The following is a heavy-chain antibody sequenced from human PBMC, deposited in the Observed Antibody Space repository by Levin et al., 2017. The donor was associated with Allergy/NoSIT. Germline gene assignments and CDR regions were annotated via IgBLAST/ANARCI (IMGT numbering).Heavy chain of an antibody. CDR1: GGSFSGSY. J-gene: IGHJ5*02. CDR2: INHSGST. CDR3: ARGLVVKLAGLFDP. D-gene: IGHD2-21*01. Sequence: SQTLSLTCAVSGGSFSGSYWSWIRQPPGRGLGWRGEINHSGSTNYNPSLKSRGTISVDTSKNQFSLKRSSVPAADTAVYYCARGLVVKLAGLFDPWGQGTLVTVSS. V-gene: IGHV4-34*01.